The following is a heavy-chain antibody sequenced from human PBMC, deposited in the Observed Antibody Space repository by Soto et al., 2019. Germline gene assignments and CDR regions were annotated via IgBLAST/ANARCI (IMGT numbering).Heavy chain of an antibody. Sequence: SETLSLTCTVSGGSINTFYWSWVRQPAGKGLEWIGRIFSSGSTGFNPSLESRVAMSVDTSKNHFSLNLSSVTAADMAVYYCAREGSYSAYNFAHGIQLWSFDFWGQGALVTVSS. CDR2: IFSSGST. J-gene: IGHJ4*02. D-gene: IGHD5-12*01. V-gene: IGHV4-4*07. CDR3: AREGSYSAYNFAHGIQLWSFDF. CDR1: GGSINTFY.